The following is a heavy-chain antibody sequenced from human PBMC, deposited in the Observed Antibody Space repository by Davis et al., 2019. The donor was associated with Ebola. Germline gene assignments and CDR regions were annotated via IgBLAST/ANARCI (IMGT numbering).Heavy chain of an antibody. CDR1: GFTFSSYA. D-gene: IGHD3-10*01. CDR2: ISGSGGST. V-gene: IGHV3-23*01. J-gene: IGHJ4*02. Sequence: GGSLRLYCAASGFTFSSYAMSWVRQAPGKGLEWVSTISGSGGSTYYADSVKGRFTISRDNSKNTLYLQMNSLRSEDTAVYYCARDSKLLWFGELLYSGDYFDYWGQGTLVTVSS. CDR3: ARDSKLLWFGELLYSGDYFDY.